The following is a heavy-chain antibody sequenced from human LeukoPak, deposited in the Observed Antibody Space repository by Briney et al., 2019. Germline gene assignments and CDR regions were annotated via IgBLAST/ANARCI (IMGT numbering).Heavy chain of an antibody. CDR2: ISSSSSKI. CDR1: GFAFSSYA. D-gene: IGHD6-6*01. J-gene: IGHJ5*02. Sequence: GGSLRLSCTASGFAFSSYAMAWVRQAPGKGLEWLSYISSSSSKINYADSVKGRFTISRDNAKNSLYLQMISLRDEDTAVYYCARSANPGVHDFDPWGQGTLVTVSS. V-gene: IGHV3-48*02. CDR3: ARSANPGVHDFDP.